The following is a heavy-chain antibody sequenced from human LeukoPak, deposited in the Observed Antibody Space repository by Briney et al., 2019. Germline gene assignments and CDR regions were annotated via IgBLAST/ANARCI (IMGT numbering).Heavy chain of an antibody. Sequence: ASVKVSCKASGYTFTSYGISWVRQAPGQGLEWMGWISAYNGNTNYAQKLQGRVTMTTDTSTSTAYMELRSLRSDDTAVYYCARTWFGELLGYVFDYWGQGTPVTASS. D-gene: IGHD3-10*01. V-gene: IGHV1-18*04. CDR1: GYTFTSYG. CDR3: ARTWFGELLGYVFDY. CDR2: ISAYNGNT. J-gene: IGHJ4*02.